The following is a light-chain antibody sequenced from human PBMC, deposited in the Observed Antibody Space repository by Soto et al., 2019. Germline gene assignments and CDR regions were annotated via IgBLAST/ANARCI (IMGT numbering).Light chain of an antibody. CDR2: EVS. Sequence: QSALTQPASVSGSPGHSITISCTGTSSDVGGYNYVSWYQQEPGKAPKLIIYEVSNRPSGVSNRFSGSKSGNTASLTISGLQAEDEADFYCSSYASSRTLVFGGGTKLTVL. CDR1: SSDVGGYNY. V-gene: IGLV2-14*01. J-gene: IGLJ2*01. CDR3: SSYASSRTLV.